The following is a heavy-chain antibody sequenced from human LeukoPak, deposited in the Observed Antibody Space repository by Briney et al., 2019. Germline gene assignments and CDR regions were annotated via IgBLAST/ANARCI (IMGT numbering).Heavy chain of an antibody. CDR3: AKGDLGYCSSTSCNDY. CDR1: GFTFSSYA. Sequence: GGSLRLSCAASGFTFSSYAMSWVRQAPGKGLEWVSAISGSGGSTYYADSVKGRYTISRDNSKNTLYLQMNSLRAEDTAVYYCAKGDLGYCSSTSCNDYWGQGTLVTVSS. J-gene: IGHJ4*02. D-gene: IGHD2-2*01. CDR2: ISGSGGST. V-gene: IGHV3-23*01.